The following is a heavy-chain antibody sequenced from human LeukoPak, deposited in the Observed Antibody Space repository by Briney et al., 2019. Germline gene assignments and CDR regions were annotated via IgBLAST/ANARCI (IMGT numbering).Heavy chain of an antibody. V-gene: IGHV4-34*01. Sequence: SETLSLTCAVYGGSFRGYYWSWIRQPPGKGLEWSGEINHSGSTNYSPSLKSRVTISVDTSKNQFSLKLSSVTAADTAVYYCARVYCTSGVCYYFDYWGQGTLVTVSS. D-gene: IGHD2-8*01. CDR1: GGSFRGYY. J-gene: IGHJ4*02. CDR2: INHSGST. CDR3: ARVYCTSGVCYYFDY.